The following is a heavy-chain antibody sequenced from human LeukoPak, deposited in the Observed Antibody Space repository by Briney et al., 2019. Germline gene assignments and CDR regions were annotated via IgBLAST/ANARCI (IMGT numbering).Heavy chain of an antibody. V-gene: IGHV4-39*07. CDR1: GGSISSDTYY. D-gene: IGHD3-22*01. Sequence: PSETLSLTCTVSGGSISSDTYYWGWIRQPPGRGLEWIGSIYYSGNTYYNPSLKSRVTISVDTSKNQFSLKLSSVTAADTAVYYCARIDSSGYYSNPAGWFDPWGQGTLVTVSS. J-gene: IGHJ5*02. CDR2: IYYSGNT. CDR3: ARIDSSGYYSNPAGWFDP.